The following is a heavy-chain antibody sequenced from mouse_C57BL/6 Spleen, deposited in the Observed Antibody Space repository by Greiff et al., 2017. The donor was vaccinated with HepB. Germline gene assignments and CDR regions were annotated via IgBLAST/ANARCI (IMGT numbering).Heavy chain of an antibody. CDR1: GYTFTSYW. CDR2: IDPDSGGT. CDR3: ARRDDDGSSPGVAD. V-gene: IGHV1-72*01. D-gene: IGHD1-1*01. J-gene: IGHJ3*01. Sequence: QVQLQQPGAELVKPGASVKLSCKASGYTFTSYWMHWVKQRPGRGLEWIGRIDPDSGGTKYNEKFKSKATLTVDKTSSTAYMQLSSRTSEDSAVCDCARRDDDGSSPGVADWGQGTLVTVSA.